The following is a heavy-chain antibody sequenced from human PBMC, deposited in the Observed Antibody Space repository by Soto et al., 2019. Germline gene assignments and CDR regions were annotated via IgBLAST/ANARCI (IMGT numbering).Heavy chain of an antibody. CDR1: GYSFTSYW. V-gene: IGHV5-10-1*01. D-gene: IGHD3-9*01. CDR3: ARQNDILKYYYYYYGMDV. Sequence: PGESLKISCKGSGYSFTSYWISWVRQMPGKGLEWMGRIDPSDSYTNYSPSFQGHVTISADKSISTAYLQWSSLKASDTAMYYCARQNDILKYYYYYYGMDVWGQGTTVTVSS. CDR2: IDPSDSYT. J-gene: IGHJ6*02.